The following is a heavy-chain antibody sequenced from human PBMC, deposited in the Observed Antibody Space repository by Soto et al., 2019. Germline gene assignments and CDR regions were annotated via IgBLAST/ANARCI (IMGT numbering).Heavy chain of an antibody. J-gene: IGHJ6*02. Sequence: QVQLVESGGGAVQPGRSLRLSCAASGFTFSSYGMHWVRQAPGKGLDWVAVISYDGSNRYYADSVKGRFTISRDNSKNTLFLQMNSLRAEDTAVYYCAKPWRSGGELPYYAMDVWGQGTTVTVSS. CDR3: AKPWRSGGELPYYAMDV. CDR2: ISYDGSNR. V-gene: IGHV3-30*18. CDR1: GFTFSSYG. D-gene: IGHD1-26*01.